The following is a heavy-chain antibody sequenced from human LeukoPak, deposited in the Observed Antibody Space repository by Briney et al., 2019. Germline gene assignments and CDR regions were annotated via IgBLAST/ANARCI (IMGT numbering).Heavy chain of an antibody. CDR3: XXXXXXASITHCHFDY. Sequence: SETLSLTCTVSGDSISSSNYYWAWIRQPPGKGLEWIGSISYSGSTLFNPSLKSRVTISVDTSKNQISLKVTSVTAADTAVFXXXXXXXXASITHCHFDYWGQGILVTVSS. V-gene: IGHV4-39*01. D-gene: IGHD2-21*02. CDR2: ISYSGST. CDR1: GDSISSSNYY. J-gene: IGHJ4*02.